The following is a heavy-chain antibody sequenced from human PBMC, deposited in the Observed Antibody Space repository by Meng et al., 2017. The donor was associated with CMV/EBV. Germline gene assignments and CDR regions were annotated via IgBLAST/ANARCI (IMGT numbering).Heavy chain of an antibody. CDR3: AKGHSSSGSYYYYGMDV. J-gene: IGHJ6*02. V-gene: IGHV3-9*01. CDR2: ISWNSGSI. Sequence: GGSLRLSCAASGFTFDAYAMHWVRQAPGKGLEWVSGISWNSGSIGYADSVKGRFTISRDNAKNSLYLQMNSLRAEDTALYYCAKGHSSSGSYYYYGMDVWGQGTTVTVSS. CDR1: GFTFDAYA. D-gene: IGHD6-6*01.